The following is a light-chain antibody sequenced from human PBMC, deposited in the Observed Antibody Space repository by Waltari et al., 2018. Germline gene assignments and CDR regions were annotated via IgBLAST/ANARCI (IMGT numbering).Light chain of an antibody. J-gene: IGKJ2*02. CDR2: GAS. Sequence: EIVMTLSPATLSVSPGERATLSCRASQSVSSNLAWYQQKPGQAPRLLIYGASTRATGSPARFSGSGSGTEFTLTISSLQSEDFAVYYCQQYNNWPLWTFGQGTKLEIK. CDR1: QSVSSN. V-gene: IGKV3-15*01. CDR3: QQYNNWPLWT.